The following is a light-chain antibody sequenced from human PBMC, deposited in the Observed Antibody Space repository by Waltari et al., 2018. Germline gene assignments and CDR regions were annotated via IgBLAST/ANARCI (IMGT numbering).Light chain of an antibody. CDR1: NIGRKS. J-gene: IGLJ2*01. CDR3: LVWHSTIDHQGV. CDR2: YDS. Sequence: SYVVTQSPSVSVAPGETARITCGGDNIGRKSVHWYQQRPGQAPVLVISYDSDRPSWIPEGFSGSNSGNTATLTISWVEAEDEADYYCLVWHSTIDHQGVFGGGTKLTVL. V-gene: IGLV3-21*04.